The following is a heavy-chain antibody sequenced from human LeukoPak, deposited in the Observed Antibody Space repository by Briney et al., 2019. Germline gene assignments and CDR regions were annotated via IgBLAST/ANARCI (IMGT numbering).Heavy chain of an antibody. CDR2: IGTAGDT. CDR3: ARESWRYCSGGSCYSTKTGDFDY. Sequence: GGSLRLSCAASGLTFSSYDMHWVRQATGKGLEWVSAIGTAGDTYYPGSVKGRFTISRENAKNSLYLQMNSLRAGDTAVYYCARESWRYCSGGSCYSTKTGDFDYWGQGTLVTVSS. V-gene: IGHV3-13*01. D-gene: IGHD2-15*01. J-gene: IGHJ4*02. CDR1: GLTFSSYD.